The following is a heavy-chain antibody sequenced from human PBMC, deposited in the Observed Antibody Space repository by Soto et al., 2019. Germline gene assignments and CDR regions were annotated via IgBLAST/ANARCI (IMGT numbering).Heavy chain of an antibody. Sequence: PGGSLRLSCAASGFTFTNYAMTWVRQTPGEGLEWVSGISASGGLKYYADSVRGRFTVSRDNSKNILYLQMDNLRDEDTALYYCAREVGAPSGWLDPWGQGTQVTVSS. CDR2: ISASGGLK. CDR1: GFTFTNYA. J-gene: IGHJ5*02. D-gene: IGHD1-26*01. V-gene: IGHV3-23*01. CDR3: AREVGAPSGWLDP.